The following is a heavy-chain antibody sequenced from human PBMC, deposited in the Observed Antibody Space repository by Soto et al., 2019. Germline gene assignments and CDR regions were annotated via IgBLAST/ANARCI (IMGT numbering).Heavy chain of an antibody. CDR1: GGSISSYY. J-gene: IGHJ4*02. V-gene: IGHV4-59*12. CDR2: IYYSGST. Sequence: PSETLSLTCTVSGGSISSYYWSWIRQPPGKGLEWIGYIYYSGSTNYNPSLKSRVTISVDTSKNQFSLKLSSVTAADTAVYYCARGLGYSSGWYSTFDYWGQGTLVTVSS. CDR3: ARGLGYSSGWYSTFDY. D-gene: IGHD6-19*01.